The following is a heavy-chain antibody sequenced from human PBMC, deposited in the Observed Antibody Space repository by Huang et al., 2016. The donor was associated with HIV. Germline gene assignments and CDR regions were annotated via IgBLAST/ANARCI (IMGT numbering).Heavy chain of an antibody. J-gene: IGHJ4*02. CDR3: VRGVSFNGYVFDY. V-gene: IGHV4-61*01. Sequence: QVQLQESGPGVVKPSETLSLTCTVSGGAVDGSNYFWDWIRQSPVRVLDEIGNNYCRGGTKSNPSLKVRITMSVDTSNNMFSVRMTSVTSADTAVYYCVRGVSFNGYVFDYWGQGALVTVSS. CDR2: NYCRGGT. D-gene: IGHD3-22*01. CDR1: GGAVDGSNYF.